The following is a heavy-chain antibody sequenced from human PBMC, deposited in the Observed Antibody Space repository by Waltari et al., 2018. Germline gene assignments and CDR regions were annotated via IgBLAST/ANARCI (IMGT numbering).Heavy chain of an antibody. J-gene: IGHJ6*03. Sequence: QVQLVQSGAEVKKPGSSVKVSCKASGGTFSSYALSWVRQAPGQGLEWMGWIIPVFATPKYAQKFQGRVTITADESTSTGYMDLSSLRSEDTAVYYCAYHIGGLGTRYYMDVWGKGTTVTVSS. CDR1: GGTFSSYA. CDR3: AYHIGGLGTRYYMDV. CDR2: IIPVFATP. D-gene: IGHD1-1*01. V-gene: IGHV1-69*01.